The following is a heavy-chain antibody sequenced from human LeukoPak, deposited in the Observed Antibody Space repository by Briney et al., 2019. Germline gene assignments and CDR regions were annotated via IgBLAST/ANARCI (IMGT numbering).Heavy chain of an antibody. CDR2: ISGEGGST. V-gene: IGHV3-43*02. CDR1: GFTFDDYA. J-gene: IGHJ6*03. CDR3: AKDNYDFWSPRYYYYYMDV. D-gene: IGHD3-3*01. Sequence: GGSLRLSCAASGFTFDDYAMHWVRQAPGKGLEWVSLISGEGGSTYYADSVKGRFTISRDNSKNSPYLQMNSLRTEDTALYYCAKDNYDFWSPRYYYYYMDVWGKGTTVTVSS.